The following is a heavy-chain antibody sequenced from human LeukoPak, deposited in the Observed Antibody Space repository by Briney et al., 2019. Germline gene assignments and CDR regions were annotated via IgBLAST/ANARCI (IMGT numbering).Heavy chain of an antibody. CDR1: GYTFTSYG. D-gene: IGHD1-26*01. CDR3: ARAYSGNVPSIDP. CDR2: ISPYNGNT. J-gene: IGHJ5*02. Sequence: ASVKVSCKASGYTFTSYGFNWVRQAPGQGLEWMGWISPYNGNTNYAQNFQGRVTMTTDTSTSTAYMELRSLRSDDTAVYYCARAYSGNVPSIDPWGQGTLVTVSS. V-gene: IGHV1-18*01.